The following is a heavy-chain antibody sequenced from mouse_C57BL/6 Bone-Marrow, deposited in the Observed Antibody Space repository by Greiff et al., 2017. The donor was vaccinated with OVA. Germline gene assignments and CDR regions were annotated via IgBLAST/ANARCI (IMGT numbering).Heavy chain of an antibody. D-gene: IGHD2-4*01. V-gene: IGHV6-6*01. CDR1: GFTFSDAW. J-gene: IGHJ3*01. CDR3: TRYYYDYDGAWFAY. CDR2: IRNKANNHAT. Sequence: EVKLQESGGGLVQPGGSMKLSCAASGFTFSDAWMDWVRQSPEKGLEWVAEIRNKANNHATYYAESVKGRFTISRDDSKSSVYLQMNSLRAEDTGIYYCTRYYYDYDGAWFAYWGQGTLVTVSA.